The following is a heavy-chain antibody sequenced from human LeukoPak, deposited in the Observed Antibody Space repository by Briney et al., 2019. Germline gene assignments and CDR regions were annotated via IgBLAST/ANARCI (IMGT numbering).Heavy chain of an antibody. CDR3: ARDDIAVVLREYDFDY. Sequence: GGSLRFSCAASGFTCCETWRSWVRQAPGKGRVGGACIMEDGSVQEYVDSVRGRFTISSDNGRNSLDLHMNSLRVTDTSCYYCARDDIAVVLREYDFDYWGQGTLVTVSS. V-gene: IGHV3-7*01. D-gene: IGHD6-19*01. CDR1: GFTCCETW. CDR2: IMEDGSVQ. J-gene: IGHJ4*02.